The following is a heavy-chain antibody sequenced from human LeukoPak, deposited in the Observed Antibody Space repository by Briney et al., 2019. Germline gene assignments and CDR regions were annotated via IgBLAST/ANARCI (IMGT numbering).Heavy chain of an antibody. CDR3: ARGDYYDSSGYYYVRY. V-gene: IGHV4-31*03. CDR2: MYYGGNT. J-gene: IGHJ4*02. CDR1: GGXITIGGYY. Sequence: PSETLSLTCTVSGGXITIGGYYWSWVRQHPGKGLEWIGYMYYGGNTYYSPSLKSRVSISADTSKNQFSLRLSSVTAADTAVYYCARGDYYDSSGYYYVRYWGQGTQVTVSS. D-gene: IGHD3-22*01.